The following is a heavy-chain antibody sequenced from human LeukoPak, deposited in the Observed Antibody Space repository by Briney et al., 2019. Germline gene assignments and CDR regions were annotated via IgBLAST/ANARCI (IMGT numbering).Heavy chain of an antibody. V-gene: IGHV3-30*02. CDR1: GFSFSSYG. CDR2: IQNDGSKK. CDR3: ARDLHPWAGDY. Sequence: GGSLRLSCAASGFSFSSYGMHLVRQAPGKGLEWVAFIQNDGSKKYYADSVKGLFTISRDNSKNTLYLQMNSLRAEDTAVYYSARDLHPWAGDYWGQGTLVTVSS. J-gene: IGHJ4*02.